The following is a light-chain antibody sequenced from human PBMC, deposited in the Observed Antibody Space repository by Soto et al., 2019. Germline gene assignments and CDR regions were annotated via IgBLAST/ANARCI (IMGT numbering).Light chain of an antibody. Sequence: EIVLTQSPGTLSLSPGERATLSCRASQSVSSSYLAWYQQKPGQAPRLLIYGASSRATGIPDRFSGSGSGTDFTLTISTLEPEDFAVYYCQQFGSSYTFGQGTKLDIK. V-gene: IGKV3-20*01. J-gene: IGKJ2*01. CDR3: QQFGSSYT. CDR2: GAS. CDR1: QSVSSSY.